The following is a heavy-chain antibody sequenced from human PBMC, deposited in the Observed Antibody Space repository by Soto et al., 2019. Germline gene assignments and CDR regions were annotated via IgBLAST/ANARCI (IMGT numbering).Heavy chain of an antibody. Sequence: GTLSLTCGVSGRSIRRRSYYWGWVRQPPGKGREWIGSIHDSGTTFYNPSLKSRVTISGDPSKSQFYLTLNSVTAADTAVYYCATPDAETAGIWCDPWGQGTLVTVSS. J-gene: IGHJ5*02. CDR2: IHDSGTT. V-gene: IGHV4-39*01. D-gene: IGHD6-13*01. CDR3: ATPDAETAGIWCDP. CDR1: GRSIRRRSYY.